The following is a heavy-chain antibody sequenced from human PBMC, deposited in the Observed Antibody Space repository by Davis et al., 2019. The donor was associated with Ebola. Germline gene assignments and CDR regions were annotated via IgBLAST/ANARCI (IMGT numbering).Heavy chain of an antibody. J-gene: IGHJ4*02. CDR1: GYIFTTYG. D-gene: IGHD6-13*01. CDR2: MNPHNGDT. Sequence: ASVKVSCKAYGYIFTTYGINWVRQAPGQGLEWMGRMNPHNGDTNYAQNFQGRVTMTRDTSISTAYMELSRLRYDDTAVYYCARLCSSSCPNDYWGQGTLVTVSS. CDR3: ARLCSSSCPNDY. V-gene: IGHV1-2*06.